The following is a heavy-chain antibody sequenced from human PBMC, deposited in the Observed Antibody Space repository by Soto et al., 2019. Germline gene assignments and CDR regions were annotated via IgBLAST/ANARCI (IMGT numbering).Heavy chain of an antibody. V-gene: IGHV4-31*03. CDR1: GGSISSGGYY. D-gene: IGHD6-13*01. CDR2: IYYIGST. Sequence: PSETLSLTCTVSGGSISSGGYYWSWIRQHPGKGLGWIGYIYYIGSTYYNPSLKSRVTISVDTSKNQFSLKLSSVTAADTAVYYCARSRFRSSSWYSNYYYYGMDVWGQGTTVTVSS. J-gene: IGHJ6*02. CDR3: ARSRFRSSSWYSNYYYYGMDV.